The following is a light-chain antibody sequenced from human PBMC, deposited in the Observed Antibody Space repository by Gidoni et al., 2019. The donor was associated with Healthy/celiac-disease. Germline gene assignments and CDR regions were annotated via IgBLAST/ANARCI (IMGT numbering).Light chain of an antibody. Sequence: DIHMTQSPSSLSASVGDRVTITCRASQGISNYLAWYHQKPGKVPKLLIYAASTLQSGVPSRFSDSGSGTAFPLPISSLQPEDVATYFCQKYDSAPFTFGPGTKVDIK. J-gene: IGKJ3*01. CDR1: QGISNY. CDR2: AAS. V-gene: IGKV1-27*01. CDR3: QKYDSAPFT.